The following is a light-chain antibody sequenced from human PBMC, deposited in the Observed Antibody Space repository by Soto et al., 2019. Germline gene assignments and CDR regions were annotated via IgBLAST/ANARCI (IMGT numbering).Light chain of an antibody. J-gene: IGLJ3*02. CDR3: SSYSTTRSLVV. CDR1: SRDVGADNY. V-gene: IGLV2-14*03. CDR2: ELT. Sequence: QSALTQPASVSGSPGQSITISCTGTSRDVGADNYVCWYQQHPDNAPKLIIYELTNRPSGVSNRFSGSKSGNTASLTISGLQAEDEADYYCSSYSTTRSLVVFGGGTQLTVL.